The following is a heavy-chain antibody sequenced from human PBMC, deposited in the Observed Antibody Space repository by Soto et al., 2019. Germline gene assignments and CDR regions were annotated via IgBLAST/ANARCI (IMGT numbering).Heavy chain of an antibody. J-gene: IGHJ4*02. D-gene: IGHD3-10*01. CDR3: TRDSSYYGAGRGVLDY. V-gene: IGHV3-66*01. CDR1: GFTVNNNY. CDR2: IYGGGST. Sequence: VQLVESGGGLVQPGGSLRLSCAVSGFTVNNNYVSWVRQAPEKGLEWVAVIYGGGSTDYAESVRGRFTVSRDTSKNTLYLQMNRLRAEDTAIYYCTRDSSYYGAGRGVLDYWGQRTLVTVSS.